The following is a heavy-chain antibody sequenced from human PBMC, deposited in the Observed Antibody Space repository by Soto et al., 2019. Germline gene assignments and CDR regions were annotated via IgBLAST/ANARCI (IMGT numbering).Heavy chain of an antibody. CDR1: GYTFTSYG. J-gene: IGHJ6*02. CDR2: ISAYNGNT. CDR3: AREAVRLPRIAVAGKGRRGMDV. V-gene: IGHV1-18*01. Sequence: ASVKVSCKASGYTFTSYGISWVRQAPGQGLEWMGWISAYNGNTNYAQKLQGRVTMTTDTSTSTAYMELRSLRSDDTAVYYCAREAVRLPRIAVAGKGRRGMDVWGQGTTVTVSS. D-gene: IGHD6-19*01.